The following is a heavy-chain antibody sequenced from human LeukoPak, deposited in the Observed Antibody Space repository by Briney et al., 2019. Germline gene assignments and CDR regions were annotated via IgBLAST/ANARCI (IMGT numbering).Heavy chain of an antibody. CDR2: VSPGGGTT. CDR3: ASSGIAAVGRSRSAS. D-gene: IGHD6-13*01. J-gene: IGHJ5*02. CDR1: GFAFASEA. Sequence: GGSLRLSCAVSGFAFASEAMNWVRQSPARGLEWVASVSPGGGTTYYADHVRGRFTISRDNSNNTLYVQMNSLRAEDTAVYYCASSGIAAVGRSRSASWGQGTLVTVSS. V-gene: IGHV3-23*01.